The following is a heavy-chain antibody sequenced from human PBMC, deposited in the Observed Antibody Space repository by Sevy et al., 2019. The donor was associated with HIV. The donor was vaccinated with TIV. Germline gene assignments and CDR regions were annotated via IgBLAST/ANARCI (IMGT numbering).Heavy chain of an antibody. J-gene: IGHJ4*02. CDR2: IWKDGSNK. Sequence: GGSLRLSCAASGFTFSNYGMHWVRQAPGKGLEGVAVIWKDGSNKYYADSVKGRFTISRDNSKNTLYLQMNSLRVEDTAVYFCARGGDFNDRSAKRDFDYWGQGTLVTVSS. D-gene: IGHD3-22*01. V-gene: IGHV3-33*01. CDR1: GFTFSNYG. CDR3: ARGGDFNDRSAKRDFDY.